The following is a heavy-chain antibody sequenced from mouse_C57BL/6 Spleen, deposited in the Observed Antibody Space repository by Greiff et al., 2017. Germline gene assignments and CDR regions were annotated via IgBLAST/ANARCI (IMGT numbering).Heavy chain of an antibody. J-gene: IGHJ3*01. D-gene: IGHD2-14*01. V-gene: IGHV6-3*01. CDR3: TGYRGFAY. Sequence: EVKLMESGGGLVQPGGSMKLSCVASGFTFSNYWMNWVRQSPEKGLEWVAQIRLKSDNYATHYAESVKGRFTISRDDSKSSVYLQMNNLRAEDTGSYYCTGYRGFAYWGQGTLVTVSA. CDR2: IRLKSDNYAT. CDR1: GFTFSNYW.